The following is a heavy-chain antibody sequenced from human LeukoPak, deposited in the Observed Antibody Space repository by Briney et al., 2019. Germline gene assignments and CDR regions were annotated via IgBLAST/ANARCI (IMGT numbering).Heavy chain of an antibody. CDR2: IYPGDSDT. D-gene: IGHD4-23*01. CDR3: ARHHLLDYGGDY. J-gene: IGHJ4*02. CDR1: GYIFTSYW. Sequence: GESLKISCKGSGYIFTSYWIGWVRQLPGKGLEWMGIIYPGDSDTRYSPSFQGQVTISADKSISTAYLQWSSPKASDTAMYYCARHHLLDYGGDYWGQRTLVTVSS. V-gene: IGHV5-51*01.